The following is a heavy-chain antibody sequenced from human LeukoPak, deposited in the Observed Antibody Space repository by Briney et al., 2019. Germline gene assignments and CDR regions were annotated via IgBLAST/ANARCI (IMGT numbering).Heavy chain of an antibody. Sequence: GASVKVSCKVSGYTLTELSMHWVRQAPGKGLEWMGGFDPEDGETIYAQKFQGRVTMTEDTSTDTAYMELSSLRSEDTAVYYCATLSDYDILTGYHLWGQGTLVTVPS. CDR1: GYTLTELS. D-gene: IGHD3-9*01. J-gene: IGHJ4*02. V-gene: IGHV1-24*01. CDR3: ATLSDYDILTGYHL. CDR2: FDPEDGET.